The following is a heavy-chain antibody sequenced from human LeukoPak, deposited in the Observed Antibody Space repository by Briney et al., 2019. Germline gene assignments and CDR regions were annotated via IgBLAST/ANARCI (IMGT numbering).Heavy chain of an antibody. CDR3: ARDLDYYGSGGEWFDP. J-gene: IGHJ5*02. CDR2: IHHRGTT. V-gene: IGHV4-59*13. Sequence: PSETLSLTCAVSGGSITNYYWTWIRQPPGKGLEWIGYIHHRGTTNYNPSLKSRVTISVDTSKNQVSLKLSSVTAADTAVYYCARDLDYYGSGGEWFDPWGQGTLVTVSS. CDR1: GGSITNYY. D-gene: IGHD3-10*01.